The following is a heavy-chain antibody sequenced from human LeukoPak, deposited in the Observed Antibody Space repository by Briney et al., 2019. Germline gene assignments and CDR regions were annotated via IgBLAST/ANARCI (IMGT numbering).Heavy chain of an antibody. CDR3: ARRGLYGSSPFDP. J-gene: IGHJ5*02. CDR2: IYYSGTT. Sequence: PSETLSLTCTVSGGSISSSSYFWGWIRQPPGKGLERLGIIYYSGTTYYNPSLKSRVTISVDTSKNQFSLKLSSVTAADTAVYYCARRGLYGSSPFDPWGQGTLVTVSS. V-gene: IGHV4-39*01. D-gene: IGHD2-2*01. CDR1: GGSISSSSYF.